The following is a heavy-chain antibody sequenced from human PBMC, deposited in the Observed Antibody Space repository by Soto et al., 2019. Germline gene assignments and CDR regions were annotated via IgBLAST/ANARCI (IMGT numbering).Heavy chain of an antibody. V-gene: IGHV3-13*01. CDR2: IGTAGDT. CDR3: AKSQEIGTHFFDS. J-gene: IGHJ4*02. CDR1: GFTFSGFD. Sequence: LRLSCEASGFTFSGFDMHWVRQPTGKGLEWVSSIGTAGDTYYAVSVKGRFTISRDNAKNSLSLHMDSLRAGDMAVYFCAKSQEIGTHFFDSWGQGTQVTVSS. D-gene: IGHD6-13*01.